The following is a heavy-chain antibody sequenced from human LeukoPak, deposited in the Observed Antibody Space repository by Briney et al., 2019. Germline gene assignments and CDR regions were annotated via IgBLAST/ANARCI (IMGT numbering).Heavy chain of an antibody. CDR1: GYTFTGYY. CDR2: INPNSGGT. Sequence: ASVKVSCKASGYTFTGYYMHWVRQAPGQGLGWMGWINPNSGGTNYAQKFQGRVTMTRDTSISTAYMELSRLRSDDTAVYYCARDSTAAGTNYYHYYYMDVWGKGTTVTVSS. D-gene: IGHD6-13*01. CDR3: ARDSTAAGTNYYHYYYMDV. V-gene: IGHV1-2*02. J-gene: IGHJ6*03.